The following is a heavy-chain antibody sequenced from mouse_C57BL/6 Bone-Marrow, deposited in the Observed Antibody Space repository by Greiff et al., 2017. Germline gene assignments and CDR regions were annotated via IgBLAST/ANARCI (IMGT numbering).Heavy chain of an antibody. J-gene: IGHJ2*01. CDR2: IDPSDSYT. CDR3: ARETGLRRYFDY. Sequence: QVQLQQPGAELVMPGASVKLSCKASGYTFTSYWMHWVKQRPGQGLEWIGEIDPSDSYTNYNQKFKGKSTLTVDISSSTAYMQLSSLTSEDSAVYYCARETGLRRYFDYWGQGTTLTVSS. CDR1: GYTFTSYW. V-gene: IGHV1-69*01. D-gene: IGHD2-4*01.